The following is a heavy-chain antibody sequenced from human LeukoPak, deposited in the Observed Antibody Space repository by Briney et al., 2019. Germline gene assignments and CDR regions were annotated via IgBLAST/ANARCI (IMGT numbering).Heavy chain of an antibody. CDR2: IIPILGIA. J-gene: IGHJ6*03. CDR1: GGTFSSYA. V-gene: IGHV1-69*04. D-gene: IGHD2-15*01. Sequence: SSVKVSCKASGGTFSSYAISWVRQPPGQGLEWMGSIIPILGIANYAQKFQGRVTITADKSTSTAYMELSSLRSEDTAVYYCARGVDCSGGSCYRGGGYYYYYYYMDVWGKGTTVTVSS. CDR3: ARGVDCSGGSCYRGGGYYYYYYYMDV.